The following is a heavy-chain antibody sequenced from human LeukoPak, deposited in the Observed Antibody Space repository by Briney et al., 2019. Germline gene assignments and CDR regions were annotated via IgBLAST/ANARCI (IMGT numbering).Heavy chain of an antibody. CDR3: ARAGELRYMDV. J-gene: IGHJ6*03. V-gene: IGHV3-11*04. Sequence: PGGALRLSFAAPGFIFSDYYMAWIRQAPGKGLEWISTIKGTGLTTYYADSVKGRVTISRDNDKNSLFLQMSSLRADDTAIYYCARAGELRYMDVWGKGTAVTVSS. CDR1: GFIFSDYY. D-gene: IGHD3-16*01. CDR2: IKGTGLTT.